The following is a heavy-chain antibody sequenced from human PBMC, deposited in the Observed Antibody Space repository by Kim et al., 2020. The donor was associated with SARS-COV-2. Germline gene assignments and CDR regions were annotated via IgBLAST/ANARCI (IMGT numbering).Heavy chain of an antibody. J-gene: IGHJ3*02. V-gene: IGHV4-61*02. D-gene: IGHD6-13*01. CDR3: ARASIAAALDAFDI. CDR1: GGSISSGSYY. CDR2: IYTSGST. Sequence: SETLSLTCTVSGGSISSGSYYWSWIRQPAGKGLEWIGRIYTSGSTNYNPSLKSRVTISVDTSKNQFSLKLSSVTAADTAVYYCARASIAAALDAFDIWGQGTMVTVSS.